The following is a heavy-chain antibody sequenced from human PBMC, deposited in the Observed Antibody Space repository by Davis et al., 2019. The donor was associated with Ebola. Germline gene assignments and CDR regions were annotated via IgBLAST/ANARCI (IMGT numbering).Heavy chain of an antibody. CDR3: TNGGLEYDILTGYY. CDR1: GFTFNTFA. Sequence: PGGSLRLSCAASGFTFNTFAMSWVRQAPGKGLEWVSSISHRYGDTYYADSVKGRFTISRDNSKNILYLQLDSLRAEDTALYYCTNGGLEYDILTGYYWGQGTLVTVSS. CDR2: ISHRYGDT. V-gene: IGHV3-23*01. D-gene: IGHD3-9*01. J-gene: IGHJ4*02.